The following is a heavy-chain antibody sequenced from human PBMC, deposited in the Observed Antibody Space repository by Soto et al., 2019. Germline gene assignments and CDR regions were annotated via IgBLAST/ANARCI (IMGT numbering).Heavy chain of an antibody. D-gene: IGHD1-26*01. CDR1: GGSVSSGSYY. CDR2: IYYSGST. CDR3: ARLRPSGTSDY. J-gene: IGHJ4*02. Sequence: SETLSLTCTVSGGSVSSGSYYWNWLRQPPGKGLEWIGYIYYSGSTNYNPSLKSRVTISVDTSKNQFSLKLSSVTAADTAIYYCARLRPSGTSDYWGQGTLVTVSS. V-gene: IGHV4-61*01.